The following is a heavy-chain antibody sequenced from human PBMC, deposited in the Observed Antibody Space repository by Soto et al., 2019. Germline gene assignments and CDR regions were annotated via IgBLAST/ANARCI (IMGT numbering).Heavy chain of an antibody. CDR1: GFTFTTAW. J-gene: IGHJ6*02. V-gene: IGHV3-15*07. D-gene: IGHD3-10*01. CDR3: ARDTGTQMVRGVGANYYYGMDV. Sequence: GGSLRLSCAASGFTFTTAWINWVRQAPGKGLEWVGRIKSKIDGGSTYYADSVKGRFTISRDNSKNTLYLQMNSLRAEDTAVYYCARDTGTQMVRGVGANYYYGMDVWGQGTTVTVSS. CDR2: IKSKIDGGST.